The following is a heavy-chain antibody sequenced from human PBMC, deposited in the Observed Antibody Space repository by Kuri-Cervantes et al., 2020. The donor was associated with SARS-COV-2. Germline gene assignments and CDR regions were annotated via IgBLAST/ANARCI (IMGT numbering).Heavy chain of an antibody. CDR3: ARDGAARRLYRDV. J-gene: IGHJ6*03. V-gene: IGHV3-9*01. D-gene: IGHD6-6*01. CDR2: ISWNSGSI. CDR1: GFTFSSYG. Sequence: GGSLRPSCAASGFTFSSYGMHWVRQAPGKGLEWVSGISWNSGSIGYADSVKGRFTISRDNAKNSLYLQMNSLRAEDTAVYYCARDGAARRLYRDVWGKGTTVTVSS.